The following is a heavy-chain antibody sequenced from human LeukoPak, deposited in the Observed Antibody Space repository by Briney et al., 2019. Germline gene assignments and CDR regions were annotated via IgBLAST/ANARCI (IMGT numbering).Heavy chain of an antibody. V-gene: IGHV3-9*01. D-gene: IGHD3-3*01. CDR1: GFTFDDYA. J-gene: IGHJ4*02. Sequence: GGSLRLSCAASGFTFDDYAMHWVRQAPGKGLEWASGISWNSGSIGYADSVKGRFTISRDNAKNSLYLQMNSLRAEDTALYYCAKGPLSGPFDYWGQGTLVTVSS. CDR3: AKGPLSGPFDY. CDR2: ISWNSGSI.